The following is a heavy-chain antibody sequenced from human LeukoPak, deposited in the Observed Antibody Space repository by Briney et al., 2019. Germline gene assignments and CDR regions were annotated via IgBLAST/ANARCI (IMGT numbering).Heavy chain of an antibody. CDR3: ARMAWGSHFFDY. V-gene: IGHV3-66*01. D-gene: IGHD3-16*01. CDR1: GFTVSSNY. J-gene: IGHJ4*02. CDR2: IYSGGST. Sequence: GGSLRLSCAASGFTVSSNYMSWVRQAPGKGLEWVSVIYSGGSTYYADSVKGRFTISRDNSKNTLYFQMNSLRAEDTAVYYCARMAWGSHFFDYWGQGTLVTVSS.